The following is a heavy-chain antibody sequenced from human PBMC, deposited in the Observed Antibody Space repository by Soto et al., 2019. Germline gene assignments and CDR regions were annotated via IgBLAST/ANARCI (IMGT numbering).Heavy chain of an antibody. CDR3: ARDRLNFRPDPNYSGYATQWDY. V-gene: IGHV1-18*01. J-gene: IGHJ4*02. D-gene: IGHD5-12*01. CDR2: ISAYNGNT. Sequence: ASVKVSCKASGYTFTSYGISWVRQAPGQGLEWMGWISAYNGNTNYAQKLQGRVTMTTDTSTSTAYMELRSLRSDDTAVYYCARDRLNFRPDPNYSGYATQWDYWGQGTLVTVSS. CDR1: GYTFTSYG.